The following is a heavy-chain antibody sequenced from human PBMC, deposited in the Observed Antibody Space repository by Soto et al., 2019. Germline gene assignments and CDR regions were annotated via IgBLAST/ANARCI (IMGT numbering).Heavy chain of an antibody. CDR1: GFTLTTYS. CDR2: IRSSSSHI. Sequence: EVQLVESGGGLVKPGGSPRLSCAASGFTLTTYSMNWVRQASGKGLEWVSSIRSSSSHIYYADSVKGRFTISRDNARNSLYLQMNSLRAEDTAVYYCVRERGLSSFYGMDVWGQGTTVTVSS. CDR3: VRERGLSSFYGMDV. J-gene: IGHJ6*02. V-gene: IGHV3-21*02. D-gene: IGHD2-2*01.